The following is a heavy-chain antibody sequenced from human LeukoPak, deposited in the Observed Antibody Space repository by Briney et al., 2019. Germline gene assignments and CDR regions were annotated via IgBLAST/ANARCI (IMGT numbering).Heavy chain of an antibody. D-gene: IGHD5-18*01. Sequence: GGSLRLSCAASGFTFSSYSMNWVRQAPGKGLGWVANIKQDGSEKYYVDSVKGRFTISRDNAKNSLYLQMNSLRAEDTAVYYCARRRGYSYGSIRLPHMDVWGKGTTVTVSS. CDR1: GFTFSSYS. CDR3: ARRRGYSYGSIRLPHMDV. CDR2: IKQDGSEK. J-gene: IGHJ6*03. V-gene: IGHV3-7*01.